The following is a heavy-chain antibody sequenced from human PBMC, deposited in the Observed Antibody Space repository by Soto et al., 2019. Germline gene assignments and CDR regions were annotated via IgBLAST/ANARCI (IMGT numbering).Heavy chain of an antibody. D-gene: IGHD6-19*01. CDR1: GYTLTELS. CDR2: FDPEDGET. CDR3: ARAVAVAADFDY. Sequence: ASVKVSCKVSGYTLTELSVHWVQQAPGKGLEWMGGFDPEDGETVYSQKFQGRVTTTRDTSASTAYMELSSLRSEDTAVYYCARAVAVAADFDYWGQGTLVTFSP. J-gene: IGHJ4*02. V-gene: IGHV1-24*01.